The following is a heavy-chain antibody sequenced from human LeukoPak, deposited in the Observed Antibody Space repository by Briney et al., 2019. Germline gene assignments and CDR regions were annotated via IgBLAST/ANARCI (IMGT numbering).Heavy chain of an antibody. V-gene: IGHV3-23*01. CDR3: AKGYGGYYDSSDY. CDR1: GFTLSSYA. D-gene: IGHD3-22*01. Sequence: GGSLRVSCVASGFTLSSYAMSWVRPAPGKGLEWVSAISGSGGSTYYADSVKGRFTISRDKSENTLYLQMNSLRAEDTAVYYCAKGYGGYYDSSDYWGQGTLVTVSS. J-gene: IGHJ4*02. CDR2: ISGSGGST.